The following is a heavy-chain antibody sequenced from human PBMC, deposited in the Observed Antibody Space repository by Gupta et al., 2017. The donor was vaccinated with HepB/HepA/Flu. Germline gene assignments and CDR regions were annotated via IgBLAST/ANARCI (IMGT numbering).Heavy chain of an antibody. D-gene: IGHD5-18*01. CDR3: NKDEVGYSYGFGARAYYYMDG. CDR1: GFTFNNAW. V-gene: IGHV3-15*01. J-gene: IGHJ6*03. Sequence: EVQLVESGGGLVKPGGSLRLSCAASGFTFNNAWMSWVRQAPGKGLEWVGRIKSKTDAGTTDYAAHVRGRGTSARDESENTLYLQMNSLKTEDTAVYYCNKDEVGYSYGFGARAYYYMDGWGRGTTVTVSS. CDR2: IKSKTDAGTT.